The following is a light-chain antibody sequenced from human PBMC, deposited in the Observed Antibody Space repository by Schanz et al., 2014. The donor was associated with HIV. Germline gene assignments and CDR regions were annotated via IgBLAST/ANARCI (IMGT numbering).Light chain of an antibody. J-gene: IGKJ4*01. CDR3: QQRSNWPRLT. CDR2: DAS. CDR1: QSVGNY. V-gene: IGKV3-11*01. Sequence: EIVLTQSPATLSLSPGERATLSCRASQSVGNYLAWYQQKPGQAPRLLIYDASNRATGIPARFGGSGSGTEFTLIISSLQSEDFAVYYCQQRSNWPRLTFGGGTKVEIK.